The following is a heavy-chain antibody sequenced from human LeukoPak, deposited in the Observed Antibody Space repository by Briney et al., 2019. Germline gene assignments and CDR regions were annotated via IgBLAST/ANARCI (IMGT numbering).Heavy chain of an antibody. J-gene: IGHJ4*02. D-gene: IGHD3-10*01. CDR2: ISGSGGST. CDR1: GFTFSSYA. CDR3: AKDLITMVRGVTYYFDY. Sequence: GGSLRLSCAASGFTFSSYAMGWVRQAPGKGLEWVSAISGSGGSTYYADSVKGRFTISRDNSKNTLYLQMNSLRAEDTAVYYCAKDLITMVRGVTYYFDYWGQGTLVTVSS. V-gene: IGHV3-23*01.